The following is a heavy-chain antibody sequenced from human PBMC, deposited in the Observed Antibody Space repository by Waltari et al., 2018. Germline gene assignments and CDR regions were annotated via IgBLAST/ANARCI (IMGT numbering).Heavy chain of an antibody. D-gene: IGHD2-15*01. V-gene: IGHV1-3*01. Sequence: QVQLVQSGAEVKKPGASVKVSCKASGYTFTSYAMHWVRQAPGQRLEWMGWINAGNGNKKYSEKCQGRVTSTRDTSASTAYMELSSLRSEDTAVYYCARYRVEDYYYGMDVWGQGTTVTVSS. J-gene: IGHJ6*02. CDR3: ARYRVEDYYYGMDV. CDR1: GYTFTSYA. CDR2: INAGNGNK.